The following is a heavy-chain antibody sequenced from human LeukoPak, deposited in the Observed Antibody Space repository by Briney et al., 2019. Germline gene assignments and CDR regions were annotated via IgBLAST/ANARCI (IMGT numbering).Heavy chain of an antibody. CDR1: GFGFNTYS. J-gene: IGHJ4*02. Sequence: GGSLRLSCAASGFGFNTYSMTWVRQAPGKGLEWVSIISRTSESTFYADSVKGRFTISRDNAKNSLYLQMNGLRADDTATYYCARAPGWQLVRDADYWGQGTLVTVSS. CDR2: ISRTSEST. D-gene: IGHD6-6*01. CDR3: ARAPGWQLVRDADY. V-gene: IGHV3-21*01.